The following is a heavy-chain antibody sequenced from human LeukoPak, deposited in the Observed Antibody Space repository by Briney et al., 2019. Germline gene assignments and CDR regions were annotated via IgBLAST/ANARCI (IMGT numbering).Heavy chain of an antibody. CDR1: GFTFDDYG. J-gene: IGHJ4*02. V-gene: IGHV3-20*04. CDR2: VNWNGGST. D-gene: IGHD6-19*01. Sequence: GGFLRLSCAASGFTFDDYGMSWVRQAPGKGLEWISGVNWNGGSTGYADSVKGRFTISRDNAKNSLYLQMNCLRAEDTAVYYCARDPYSSGDYWGQGTLVTVSS. CDR3: ARDPYSSGDY.